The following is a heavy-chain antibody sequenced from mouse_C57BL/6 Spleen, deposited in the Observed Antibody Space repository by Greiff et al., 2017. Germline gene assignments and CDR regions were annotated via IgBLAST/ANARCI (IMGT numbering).Heavy chain of an antibody. Sequence: EVQLQESGGGLVQPGGSMKLSCVASGFTFSNYWMNWVRQSPEKGLEWVAQIRFRSDNYATHYAESVKGRYTISRNDYISSVYLQMDNLRAEDTGIYYCTAGFYAMDYWGQGTSVTVSS. D-gene: IGHD3-2*02. CDR1: GFTFSNYW. J-gene: IGHJ4*01. CDR3: TAGFYAMDY. CDR2: IRFRSDNYAT. V-gene: IGHV6-3*01.